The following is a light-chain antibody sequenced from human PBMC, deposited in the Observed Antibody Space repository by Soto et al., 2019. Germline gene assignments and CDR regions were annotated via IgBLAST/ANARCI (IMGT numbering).Light chain of an antibody. CDR2: AAS. J-gene: IGKJ5*01. Sequence: DIQMTQSPSSLSASVGDRVTITCRASQSISSYLNWYQQKPGKAPKLLIYAASSLQSGVPSRFSGSGSGTNFTLTIRRLQPEDFATYYCQQIYSTPPTFGQGTRLEIK. CDR1: QSISSY. V-gene: IGKV1-39*01. CDR3: QQIYSTPPT.